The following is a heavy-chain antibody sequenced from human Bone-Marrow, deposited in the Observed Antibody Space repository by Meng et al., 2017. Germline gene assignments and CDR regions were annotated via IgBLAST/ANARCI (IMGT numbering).Heavy chain of an antibody. Sequence: QVQLVESGGGLVKPGGSLRVSCSASGFTFSAHYMSWIRQAPGKGLEWVSYISGSGNTIYYADSVKGRFTISRDNADNSLFLQMTSLRAEDTAVYYCARDSSGAYDYWGQGTLVTVFS. D-gene: IGHD1-26*01. CDR1: GFTFSAHY. CDR2: ISGSGNTI. CDR3: ARDSSGAYDY. J-gene: IGHJ4*02. V-gene: IGHV3-11*01.